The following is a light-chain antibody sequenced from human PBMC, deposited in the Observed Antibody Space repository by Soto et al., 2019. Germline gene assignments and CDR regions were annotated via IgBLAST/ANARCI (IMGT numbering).Light chain of an antibody. J-gene: IGKJ1*01. CDR3: QQRSNWPWT. V-gene: IGKV3-11*01. CDR1: QSVIRY. CDR2: GAS. Sequence: EIVLTQSPATLSLSPGEIATLSFSASQSVIRYLAWYQQRPGQAPRLLIYGASTRAIGIPARFSGSGSGTDFTLTISSLEPEDFAVYYCQQRSNWPWTFGQGTKVDIK.